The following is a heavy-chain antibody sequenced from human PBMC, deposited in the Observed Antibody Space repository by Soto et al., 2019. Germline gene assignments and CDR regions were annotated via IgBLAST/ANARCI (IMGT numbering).Heavy chain of an antibody. J-gene: IGHJ6*02. CDR3: ARHEKFEYYYYGMDV. V-gene: IGHV5-51*01. CDR1: GYSFTTYW. Sequence: PGESLKISCKASGYSFTTYWIAWVRQMPGKGLEWMGIINPGDSDIRYSPSFQGQVTISADNSISTAYLQWSSLKASDTAMYYCARHEKFEYYYYGMDVWGQGTAVTVSS. D-gene: IGHD3-16*01. CDR2: INPGDSDI.